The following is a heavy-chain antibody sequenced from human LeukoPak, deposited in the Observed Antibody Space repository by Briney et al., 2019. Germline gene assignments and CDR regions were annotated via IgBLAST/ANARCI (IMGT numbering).Heavy chain of an antibody. Sequence: GGSLRLSCVASGFTFTNAWMSWVRQAPGKGLEWVARIRSKAYGGTPEYAAPVQGRFTISRDDPRATLYLQMNSLKTEDTAVYYCTTDLGGYFTGGSCYTGLYNCFDPWGQGTLVTVSS. CDR2: IRSKAYGGTP. CDR1: GFTFTNAW. CDR3: TTDLGGYFTGGSCYTGLYNCFDP. V-gene: IGHV3-15*01. J-gene: IGHJ5*02. D-gene: IGHD2-15*01.